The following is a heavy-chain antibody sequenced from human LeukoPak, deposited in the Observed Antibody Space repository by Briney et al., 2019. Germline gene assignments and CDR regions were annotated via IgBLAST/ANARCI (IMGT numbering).Heavy chain of an antibody. J-gene: IGHJ4*02. D-gene: IGHD1-26*01. CDR1: GGSFSVYY. Sequence: SETLSLTCAVYGGSFSVYYWSWIRQPPGKGLEWIGEINHSGSTNYNPSLKSRVTISVDTSKNQFSLKLSSVTAADTAVYYCARVRWELLGLDYWGQGTLVTVSS. CDR2: INHSGST. V-gene: IGHV4-34*01. CDR3: ARVRWELLGLDY.